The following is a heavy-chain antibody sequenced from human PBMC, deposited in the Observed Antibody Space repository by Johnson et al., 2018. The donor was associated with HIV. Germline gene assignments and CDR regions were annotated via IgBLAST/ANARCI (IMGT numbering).Heavy chain of an antibody. Sequence: VQLVESGGGVVQPGRSLRLSCAASGFTFSSYAMHWVRQAPGKGLEYVSAISSNGGSTYYANSVKGRFTISRDNSKNTLYLQMNSLRAEDTAVYYCAKVVRRDLDAFDIWGQGTMVTVSS. CDR2: ISSNGGST. J-gene: IGHJ3*02. CDR3: AKVVRRDLDAFDI. V-gene: IGHV3-64*01. CDR1: GFTFSSYA. D-gene: IGHD2-2*01.